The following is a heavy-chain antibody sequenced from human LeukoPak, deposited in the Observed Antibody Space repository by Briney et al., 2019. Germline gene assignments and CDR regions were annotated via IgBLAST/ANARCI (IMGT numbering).Heavy chain of an antibody. D-gene: IGHD3-22*01. CDR3: AKDSSDYYFDY. V-gene: IGHV3-30*02. CDR1: GFTFSNYG. Sequence: GGSLRLSCAASGFTFSNYGMHWVRQAPGKGLDWVAFIHYDGSNKYYADSVKGRFTISRDDSKNTLYLQMNSLRAEDTAVYYCAKDSSDYYFDYWGQGTLVTVSS. J-gene: IGHJ4*02. CDR2: IHYDGSNK.